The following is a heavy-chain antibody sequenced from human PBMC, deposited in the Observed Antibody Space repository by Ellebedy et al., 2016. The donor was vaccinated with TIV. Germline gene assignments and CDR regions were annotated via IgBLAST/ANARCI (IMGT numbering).Heavy chain of an antibody. V-gene: IGHV3-23*01. D-gene: IGHD2-8*02. CDR1: GFNFGGHA. CDR3: AKDLRYSAGWGGALDI. Sequence: GESLKISCAASGFNFGGHAMNWVRQAPGKGLEWVSSIGSNSYSTHYADSVKGRFTISRDNSRNTLYLQMNSVRGEDTAVYFCAKDLRYSAGWGGALDIWGHGAMVTVSS. CDR2: IGSNSYST. J-gene: IGHJ3*02.